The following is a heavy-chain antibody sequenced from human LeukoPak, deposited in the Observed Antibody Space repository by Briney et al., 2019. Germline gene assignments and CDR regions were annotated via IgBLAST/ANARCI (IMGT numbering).Heavy chain of an antibody. V-gene: IGHV1-18*01. J-gene: IGHJ3*02. CDR2: ISAYNGNT. CDR1: GYSFTSYG. Sequence: GASVKVSCKASGYSFTSYGISWVRQAPGQGLEWVGWISAYNGNTNYAQKLQGRVTMTTDTSTSTAYMELRRLRSDDTAVYYCAKVGGGSWSKDAFDIWGQGTMVTVSS. CDR3: AKVGGGSWSKDAFDI. D-gene: IGHD2-15*01.